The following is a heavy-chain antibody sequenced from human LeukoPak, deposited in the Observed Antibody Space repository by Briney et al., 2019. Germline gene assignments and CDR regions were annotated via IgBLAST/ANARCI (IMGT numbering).Heavy chain of an antibody. J-gene: IGHJ4*02. D-gene: IGHD6-13*01. Sequence: GGSLRLSCAASGFTFSSNSINWVRQSPGKGPEWVSFISGSSTTIHYADSVKGRFTVSRDNAKNSLYLQMNSLRDEDTAVYYCVYGSSWEYYFDYWGQGTLVTVSS. CDR3: VYGSSWEYYFDY. V-gene: IGHV3-48*02. CDR1: GFTFSSNS. CDR2: ISGSSTTI.